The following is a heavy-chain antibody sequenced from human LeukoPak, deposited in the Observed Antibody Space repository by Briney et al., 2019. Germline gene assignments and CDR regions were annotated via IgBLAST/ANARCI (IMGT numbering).Heavy chain of an antibody. CDR1: GYTFTGYY. CDR3: ARDLGRGYYYGSGMDV. J-gene: IGHJ6*04. D-gene: IGHD3-10*01. CDR2: INPNSGGT. Sequence: ASVKVSCKASGYTFTGYYMHWVRQAPGQGLEWMGWINPNSGGTNYAQKFQGRVTMTRDTSISTAYMELSRLRSDDTAVYYCARDLGRGYYYGSGMDVWGKGTTVTISP. V-gene: IGHV1-2*02.